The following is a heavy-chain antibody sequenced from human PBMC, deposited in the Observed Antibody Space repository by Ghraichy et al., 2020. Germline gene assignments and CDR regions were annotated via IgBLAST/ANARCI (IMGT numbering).Heavy chain of an antibody. J-gene: IGHJ4*02. Sequence: SVKVSCKASGGTFSSLALNWVRQAPGQGLEWMGRIIPLIRVPTYAQKFQARLTITADTSTGTSYMELNSLRSDDTAVYYCATLAGPSDYWGQGTLVTVSS. CDR2: IIPLIRVP. CDR1: GGTFSSLA. CDR3: ATLAGPSDY. V-gene: IGHV1-69*04.